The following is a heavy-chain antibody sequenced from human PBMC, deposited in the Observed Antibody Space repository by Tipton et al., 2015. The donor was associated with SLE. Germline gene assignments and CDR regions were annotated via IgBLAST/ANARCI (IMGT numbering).Heavy chain of an antibody. V-gene: IGHV4-39*07. J-gene: IGHJ3*01. CDR3: ARGGDTYFYDGSGYRSDFDV. D-gene: IGHD3-22*01. CDR1: GGSIRSSRHF. CDR2: LYYSGNT. Sequence: TLSLTCTVSGGSIRSSRHFWGWIRQPPGKGLEWIGVLYYSGNTYYNPSLKSPVTLSIDTSKNQFSLKMRSVTAADTAVYFCARGGDTYFYDGSGYRSDFDVWGPGTMVTVSS.